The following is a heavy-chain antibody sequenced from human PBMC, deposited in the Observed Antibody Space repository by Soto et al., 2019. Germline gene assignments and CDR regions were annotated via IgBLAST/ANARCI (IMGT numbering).Heavy chain of an antibody. J-gene: IGHJ4*02. Sequence: EVQLLESGGGLAQPGGSLRLSCAASGFTFSNYAMHWVRQAPGKGLEWVSGISGRGSSTYYADSVMGRFTGSRDNSKNPVVLQMNSVRADDTAVYYCARDGSVVVVAAPDYWGQGAMVTVS. CDR2: ISGRGSST. D-gene: IGHD2-15*01. V-gene: IGHV3-23*01. CDR1: GFTFSNYA. CDR3: ARDGSVVVVAAPDY.